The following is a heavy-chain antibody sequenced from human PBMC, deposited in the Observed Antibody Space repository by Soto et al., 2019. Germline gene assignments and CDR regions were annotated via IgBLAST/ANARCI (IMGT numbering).Heavy chain of an antibody. CDR1: GCTFSSYA. CDR2: IIPIFGTA. V-gene: IGHV1-69*13. Sequence: SVKVSCKASGCTFSSYAISWVRQAPGQGLEWMGGIIPIFGTANYAQKFQGRVTITADESTSTAYMELSSLRSEDTAVYYCARAVLRYFDLYYGMAVWGQGTTVTVSS. J-gene: IGHJ6*02. D-gene: IGHD3-9*01. CDR3: ARAVLRYFDLYYGMAV.